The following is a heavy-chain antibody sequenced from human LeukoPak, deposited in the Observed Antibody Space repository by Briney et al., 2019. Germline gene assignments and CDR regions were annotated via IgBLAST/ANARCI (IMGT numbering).Heavy chain of an antibody. CDR1: GGSFSGYY. Sequence: SSETLSLTCAVYGGSFSGYYWSWIRQPPGKGLEWIGEINHSGSTNYNPSLKSRVTISVDTSKNQFSLKLSSVTAADTAVYYCACEGDCSGGMCYSLADYWGQGTLVTVSS. CDR2: INHSGST. D-gene: IGHD2-15*01. J-gene: IGHJ4*02. V-gene: IGHV4-34*01. CDR3: ACEGDCSGGMCYSLADY.